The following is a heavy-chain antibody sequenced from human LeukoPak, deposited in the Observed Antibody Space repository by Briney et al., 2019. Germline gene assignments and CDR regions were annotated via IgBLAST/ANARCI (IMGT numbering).Heavy chain of an antibody. CDR2: ISAYNGNT. V-gene: IGHV1-18*04. Sequence: ASVKVSCKASGYTFTSYGISWVRQAPGQGLEWMGWISAYNGNTNYAQKLQGRVTMTTDTSTSTACMELRSLRSDDTAVYYCARERYSSVVDYWGQGTLVTVSS. J-gene: IGHJ4*02. CDR1: GYTFTSYG. D-gene: IGHD6-19*01. CDR3: ARERYSSVVDY.